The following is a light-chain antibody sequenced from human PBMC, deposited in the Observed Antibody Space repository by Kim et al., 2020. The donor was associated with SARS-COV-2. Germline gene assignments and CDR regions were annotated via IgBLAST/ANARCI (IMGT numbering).Light chain of an antibody. Sequence: SASVGDRVTITSQASKSIRNYIDWYQHKPGKPPKVLIYAASTLQSGVPSRFSGSGSGTDFTLTISSLQPEDFATYYCQQSHSPPYTFGQGTKLEI. CDR1: KSIRNY. CDR2: AAS. CDR3: QQSHSPPYT. V-gene: IGKV1-39*01. J-gene: IGKJ2*01.